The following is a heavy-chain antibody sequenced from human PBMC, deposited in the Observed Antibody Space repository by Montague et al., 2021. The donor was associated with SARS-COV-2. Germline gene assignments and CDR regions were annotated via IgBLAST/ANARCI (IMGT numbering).Heavy chain of an antibody. CDR2: INHSGST. J-gene: IGHJ4*02. D-gene: IGHD2-8*02. Sequence: SETLSLTCTVSGGSIRTSSYYWGWIRQPPGKGLEWIGEINHSGSTNYNPSLKSRVTISVDTSKKQFSLRLNSVTAADTAVYYCAGGGVCSYGALDYWGQGTLVTVSS. CDR3: AGGGVCSYGALDY. V-gene: IGHV4-39*07. CDR1: GGSIRTSSYY.